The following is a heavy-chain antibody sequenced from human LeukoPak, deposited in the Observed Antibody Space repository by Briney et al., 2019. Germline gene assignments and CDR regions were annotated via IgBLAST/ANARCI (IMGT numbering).Heavy chain of an antibody. D-gene: IGHD5/OR15-5a*01. V-gene: IGHV4-39*07. J-gene: IGHJ5*02. CDR3: ARQALRNHASVRMLNWFDP. Sequence: SETLSLTCTVSGGSISSSSYYWGWIRQPPGKGLEWIGSIYYSGSTYYNPSLKSRVTISVDTSKNQFSLKLSSVTAADTAVYYCARQALRNHASVRMLNWFDPWGQGTLVTVSS. CDR1: GGSISSSSYY. CDR2: IYYSGST.